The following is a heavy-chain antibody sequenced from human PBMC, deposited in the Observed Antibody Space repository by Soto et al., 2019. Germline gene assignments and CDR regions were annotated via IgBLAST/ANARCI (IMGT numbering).Heavy chain of an antibody. V-gene: IGHV1-3*01. CDR3: ARDNWHMVRSYYQGFDV. CDR2: INAGNGNT. J-gene: IGHJ6*02. CDR1: GYTFTSYA. Sequence: ASVKVSCKASGYTFTSYAMHWVRQAPGQRLEWMGWINAGNGNTKYSQKFQGRVTITRDTSASTAYMELSSLRSEDTAVYYCARDNWHMVRSYYQGFDVWGQGTTVTVS. D-gene: IGHD3-10*01.